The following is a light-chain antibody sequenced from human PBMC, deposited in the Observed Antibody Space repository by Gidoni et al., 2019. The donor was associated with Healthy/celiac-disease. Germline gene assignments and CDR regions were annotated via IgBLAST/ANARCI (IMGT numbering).Light chain of an antibody. CDR2: WAS. CDR3: QQYYSTPPWT. CDR1: QSVLYSSNNKKY. J-gene: IGKJ1*01. Sequence: DIVMTQSPDSLAVSLGERATINCKSSQSVLYSSNNKKYLAWYQQKPGQPPKLLICWASTRESGVPDRFSGSGSGTDFTLTISSLQAEDVAVYYCQQYYSTPPWTFGQGTKVEIK. V-gene: IGKV4-1*01.